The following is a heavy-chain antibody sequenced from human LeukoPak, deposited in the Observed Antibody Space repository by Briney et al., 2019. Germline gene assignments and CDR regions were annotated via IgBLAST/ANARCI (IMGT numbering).Heavy chain of an antibody. CDR1: GGSISSYY. V-gene: IGHV4-59*01. CDR2: IYYSGST. J-gene: IGHJ6*02. CDR3: ARDEVPYGMDV. Sequence: SETLSLTCTVSGGSISSYYWSWIRQPPGKGLEWIGYIYYSGSTNYNPSLKSRVTISVDTSKNQFSLKLSPVTAADTAVYYCARDEVPYGMDVWGQGTTVTVSS. D-gene: IGHD1-1*01.